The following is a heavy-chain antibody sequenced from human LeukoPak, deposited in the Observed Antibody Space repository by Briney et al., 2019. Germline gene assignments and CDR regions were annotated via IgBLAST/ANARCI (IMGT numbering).Heavy chain of an antibody. J-gene: IGHJ3*02. D-gene: IGHD3-22*01. CDR3: ARGVPLRYYYDSSGYYGAFDI. V-gene: IGHV3-66*01. CDR2: IYSGGST. Sequence: GGSLRLSCAASGFTVSSNYMSWVRQAPGKGLEWVSVIYSGGSTYYADSVKGRFTISRDNSKNTLYLQMNSLRAEDTAVYYCARGVPLRYYYDSSGYYGAFDIWGQGTMVTVSS. CDR1: GFTVSSNY.